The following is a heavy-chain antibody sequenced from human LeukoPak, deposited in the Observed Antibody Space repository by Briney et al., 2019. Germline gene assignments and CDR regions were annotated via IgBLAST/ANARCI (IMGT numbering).Heavy chain of an antibody. Sequence: SETLSLTCTVSGGSIGSSTYFWGWIRQPPGKRLEWIGSISYSGNTYYSPSLQSRVTISVDKSKNQFSLKLSSVTAADTAVYYCARQTVTGVDYWGQGTLVTVSS. CDR3: ARQTVTGVDY. D-gene: IGHD1-20*01. V-gene: IGHV4-39*07. CDR1: GGSIGSSTYF. CDR2: ISYSGNT. J-gene: IGHJ4*02.